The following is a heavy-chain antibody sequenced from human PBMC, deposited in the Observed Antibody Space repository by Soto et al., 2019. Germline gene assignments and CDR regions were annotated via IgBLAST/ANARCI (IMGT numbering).Heavy chain of an antibody. Sequence: EVQLVESGGGLVQPGGSLRLSCAASGFTFSNYWMYWVRQAPGKGLEWVSRINSDGSVSSYADSVKGRLTISRDNVKNALELQSDSLSAVDTAVYYCARGDCVGGTCYSLAGSFYYYMDVWGKGTTVTVFS. CDR2: INSDGSVS. CDR3: ARGDCVGGTCYSLAGSFYYYMDV. J-gene: IGHJ6*03. V-gene: IGHV3-74*02. D-gene: IGHD2-15*01. CDR1: GFTFSNYW.